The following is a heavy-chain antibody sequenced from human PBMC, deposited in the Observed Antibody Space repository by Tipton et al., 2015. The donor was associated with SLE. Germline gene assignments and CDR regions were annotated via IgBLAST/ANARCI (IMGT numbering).Heavy chain of an antibody. CDR3: ARDTSGSGTLDY. Sequence: QVQLVQSGAEVKKPGASVKVSCKASGYTFTSYSLHWVRQAPGQGLEWMGWMNPNTGYTGYAQKFQGRVTMTRVTSMSTAYMELSSLTSDDTALYYCARDTSGSGTLDYWGQGALVTVSS. CDR2: MNPNTGYT. D-gene: IGHD3-10*01. J-gene: IGHJ4*02. CDR1: GYTFTSYS. V-gene: IGHV1-8*02.